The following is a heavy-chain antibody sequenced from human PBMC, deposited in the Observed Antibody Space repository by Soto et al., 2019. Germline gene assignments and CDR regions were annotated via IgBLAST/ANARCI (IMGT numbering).Heavy chain of an antibody. V-gene: IGHV3-33*06. Sequence: QVQLVESGGGVVQPGRSLRLSCAASGFMFTTYGLHWVRQAPGKGLEWVAVIWYDGSNQYYADSVKGQFTISRDNSKNILYLEMNSVRVEDTAVYYCVKDHCGGDCYSDPYFDYWGQGTLVTVSS. CDR1: GFMFTTYG. D-gene: IGHD2-21*02. CDR3: VKDHCGGDCYSDPYFDY. CDR2: IWYDGSNQ. J-gene: IGHJ4*02.